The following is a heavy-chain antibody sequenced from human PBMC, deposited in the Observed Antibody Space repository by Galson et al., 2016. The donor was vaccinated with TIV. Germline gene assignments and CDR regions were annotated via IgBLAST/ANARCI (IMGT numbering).Heavy chain of an antibody. Sequence: TFSNAWMNWVRQAPGKGLEWVGRIKSETDGGTTDYAAPVKGRFTISRDNSKNTLFVQMYSLKTDDTAVYYCTTGGLYVAPNSWGQGALVTVSS. J-gene: IGHJ4*02. D-gene: IGHD2/OR15-2a*01. CDR1: TFSNAW. CDR3: TTGGLYVAPNS. V-gene: IGHV3-15*01. CDR2: IKSETDGGTT.